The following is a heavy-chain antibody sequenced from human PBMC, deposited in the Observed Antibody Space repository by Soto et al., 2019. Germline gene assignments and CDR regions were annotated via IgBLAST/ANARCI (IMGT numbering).Heavy chain of an antibody. J-gene: IGHJ3*02. CDR1: GGSFSGYY. D-gene: IGHD3-10*01. CDR2: IKHSGGT. CDR3: ARVWGGAFDI. V-gene: IGHV4-34*01. Sequence: SETLSLTCDVYGGSFSGYYWSWIRQSPGKGLKRIGQIKHSGGTNYNPLLKSRVTISVDTSKNQFSLKLSSVTAADTAVYYCARVWGGAFDIWGQGTMVTVSS.